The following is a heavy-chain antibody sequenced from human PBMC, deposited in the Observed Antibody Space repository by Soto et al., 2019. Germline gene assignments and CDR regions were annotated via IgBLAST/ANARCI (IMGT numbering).Heavy chain of an antibody. V-gene: IGHV4-31*03. CDR2: IYYSGST. CDR3: ARQYYGAKGDYFEY. Sequence: LSLTCTVSGGSISIGGYYWSWIRQHPGKGLEWIGYIYYSGSTYYNPSLKSRVTISVDTSKNQFSLKLSSVTAADTAVYYCARQYYGAKGDYFEYWGQGALVTVSS. J-gene: IGHJ4*02. CDR1: GGSISIGGYY. D-gene: IGHD4-17*01.